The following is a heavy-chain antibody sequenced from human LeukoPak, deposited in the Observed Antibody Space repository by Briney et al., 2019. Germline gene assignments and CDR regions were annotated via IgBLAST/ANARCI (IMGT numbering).Heavy chain of an antibody. J-gene: IGHJ5*02. CDR1: GGSFSGYY. CDR3: ARGRWEVRFDP. V-gene: IGHV4-34*01. CDR2: ISHIGST. D-gene: IGHD1-26*01. Sequence: SETLSLTCAVYGGSFSGYYWSWVRQPPGKGLEWIGEISHIGSTNYNPSLESRVTISVDTSKNQFSLKPSSVTAADTAVYYCARGRWEVRFDPWGQGTLVTVSS.